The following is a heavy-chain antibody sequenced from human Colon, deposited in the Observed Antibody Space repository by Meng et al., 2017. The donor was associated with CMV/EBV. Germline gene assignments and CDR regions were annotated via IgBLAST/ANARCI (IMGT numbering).Heavy chain of an antibody. D-gene: IGHD1-26*01. CDR3: ARAGHSGSYLPGLFDY. CDR1: GFTFDDYG. CDR2: INWNGKTS. J-gene: IGHJ4*02. Sequence: GGSLRPSFAASGFTFDDYGMTWVRQAPGKGLEWVSTINWNGKTSGHADSVQGRFTISRDNARNSLYLEMNFLRADDTAFYYCARAGHSGSYLPGLFDYWGQGVLVTVSS. V-gene: IGHV3-20*03.